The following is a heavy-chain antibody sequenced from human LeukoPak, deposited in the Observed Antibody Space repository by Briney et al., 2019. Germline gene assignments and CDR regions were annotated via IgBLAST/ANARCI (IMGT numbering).Heavy chain of an antibody. Sequence: GGSLRLSCAASEFTFSRYWMTWVRQAPGQRLEWVANINQDGSEKYYVDSVKGRFTISRDNAKNSLYLQMNSLRAEDTALYYCAKGVRITMVRGAFDIWGQGTMVTVSS. V-gene: IGHV3-7*03. J-gene: IGHJ3*02. CDR1: EFTFSRYW. D-gene: IGHD3-10*01. CDR2: INQDGSEK. CDR3: AKGVRITMVRGAFDI.